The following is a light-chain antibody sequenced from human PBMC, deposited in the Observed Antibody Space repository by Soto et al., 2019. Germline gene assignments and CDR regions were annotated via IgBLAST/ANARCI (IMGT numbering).Light chain of an antibody. CDR3: CSYAGSYTFV. CDR1: SSDVGGYNY. V-gene: IGLV2-11*01. CDR2: DVS. Sequence: QSALTQPRSVSGSPGQSVTISCTGTSSDVGGYNYVSWYQQHPGKAPKLMIYDVSKRPSGVPDRFSGSKSGNTASLTISGLQAEDEADYYCCSYAGSYTFVLGGGTKLTVL. J-gene: IGLJ2*01.